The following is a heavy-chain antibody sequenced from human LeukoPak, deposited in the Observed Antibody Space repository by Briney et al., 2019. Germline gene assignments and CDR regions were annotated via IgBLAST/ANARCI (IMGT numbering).Heavy chain of an antibody. J-gene: IGHJ3*02. V-gene: IGHV2-70*11. CDR2: IDWDDDK. CDR3: VRTLSRVSYAFDI. CDR1: GFSLSTSGMC. Sequence: SGPALVKPTQTLTLTCTFSGFSLSTSGMCVSWIRQPPGKALEWLARIDWDDDKYYNTSLKTRLTISKDTTKNQVVVSMTNMAPVDTATYYCVRTLSRVSYAFDIWGQGTMVTVSS.